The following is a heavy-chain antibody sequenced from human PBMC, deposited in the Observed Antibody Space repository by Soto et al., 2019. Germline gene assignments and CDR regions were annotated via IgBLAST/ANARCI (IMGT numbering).Heavy chain of an antibody. CDR1: GFTFSSYA. CDR2: ISGSGGSP. J-gene: IGHJ5*02. CDR3: ALLREYQLLLMRGGWFDP. D-gene: IGHD2-2*01. V-gene: IGHV3-23*01. Sequence: EVQLLESGGGLVQPGGSLRLSCAASGFTFSSYAMSWVRQAPGKGLEWVSAISGSGGSPYYADSVKGRFTISRDNSKNTLYLQMNSLRAEDTAVYYCALLREYQLLLMRGGWFDPWGQGTLVTVSS.